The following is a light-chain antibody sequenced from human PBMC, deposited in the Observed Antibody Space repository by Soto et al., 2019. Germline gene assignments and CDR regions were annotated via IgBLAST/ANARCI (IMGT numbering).Light chain of an antibody. Sequence: ETVLTQSPATLSLSPGERATLSCRTSCFVSRSLAWYQQKPGQAPRLLIHDASDRATGIPGRFIGSGSGTCFTLTISSLEPEDFAVHYCQLHNDWPPITFAQGTRLEIK. V-gene: IGKV3-11*01. J-gene: IGKJ5*01. CDR1: CFVSRS. CDR2: DAS. CDR3: QLHNDWPPIT.